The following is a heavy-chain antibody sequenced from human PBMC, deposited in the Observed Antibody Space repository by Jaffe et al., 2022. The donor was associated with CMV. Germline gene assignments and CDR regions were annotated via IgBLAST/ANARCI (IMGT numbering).Heavy chain of an antibody. Sequence: EVQLVESGGGLVQPGGSLRLSCAASGFTFSSYWMSWVRQAPGKGLEWVANIKQDGSEKYYVDSVKGRFTISRDNAKNSLYLQMNSLRAEDTAVYYCARTGLYDYGDYVDWFDPWGQGTLVTVSS. J-gene: IGHJ5*02. V-gene: IGHV3-7*01. D-gene: IGHD4-17*01. CDR1: GFTFSSYW. CDR3: ARTGLYDYGDYVDWFDP. CDR2: IKQDGSEK.